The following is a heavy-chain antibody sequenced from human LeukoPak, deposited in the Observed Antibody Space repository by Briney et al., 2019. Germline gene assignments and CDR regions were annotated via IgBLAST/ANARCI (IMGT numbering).Heavy chain of an antibody. CDR3: ANVGYCSSTSCYLEYFQH. D-gene: IGHD2-2*01. Sequence: GGSLRLSCAASGFTFSSYWMHWVRQAPGKGLVWVSRINSDGSSTSYADSVKGRFTISRDNAKNTLYLQMNSLRAEDTAVYYCANVGYCSSTSCYLEYFQHWGQGTLVTVSS. CDR1: GFTFSSYW. V-gene: IGHV3-74*01. CDR2: INSDGSST. J-gene: IGHJ1*01.